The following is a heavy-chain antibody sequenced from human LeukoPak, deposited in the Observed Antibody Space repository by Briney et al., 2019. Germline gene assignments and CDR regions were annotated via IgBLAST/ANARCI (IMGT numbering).Heavy chain of an antibody. J-gene: IGHJ4*02. V-gene: IGHV3-7*03. CDR1: GFTFSAYW. D-gene: IGHD4-23*01. CDR2: IKQDGSDK. CDR3: ARKTVVGSYFDY. Sequence: GRSLRLSCAASGFTFSAYWMSWVRQAPGKGLEWVANIKQDGSDKYYVDSVKGRFTISRDNAKNSLYLQMNSLRAEDTAVYYCARKTVVGSYFDYWGQGTPVTVSS.